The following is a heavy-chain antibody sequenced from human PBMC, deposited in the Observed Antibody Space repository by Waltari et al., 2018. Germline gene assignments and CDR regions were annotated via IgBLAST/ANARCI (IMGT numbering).Heavy chain of an antibody. Sequence: QVQLVQSGAEVKKPGASVKVSCKVSGYPLSDLSIHWVRQAPGKGLEWMGGYEPEDCETGSSHIFQGRLSMTEDTSRDTAYMELRSLRSEDTAVYYCATDHHRDSGYDIWGQGTLVTVSS. CDR1: GYPLSDLS. J-gene: IGHJ4*02. D-gene: IGHD5-12*01. CDR2: YEPEDCET. CDR3: ATDHHRDSGYDI. V-gene: IGHV1-24*01.